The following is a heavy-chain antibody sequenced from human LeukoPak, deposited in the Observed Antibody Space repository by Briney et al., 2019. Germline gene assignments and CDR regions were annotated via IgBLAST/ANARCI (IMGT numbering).Heavy chain of an antibody. D-gene: IGHD3-22*01. CDR2: IKQDGSEK. CDR3: ARDSYYDSSGYYRGNYYYYMDV. Sequence: PGGSLRLSCAAFGFTFSSYWMSWVRQAPGKGLEWVANIKQDGSEKYYVDSVKGRFTISRDNAKNSLYLQMNSLRAEDTAVYYCARDSYYDSSGYYRGNYYYYMDVWGKGTTVTVSS. J-gene: IGHJ6*03. CDR1: GFTFSSYW. V-gene: IGHV3-7*01.